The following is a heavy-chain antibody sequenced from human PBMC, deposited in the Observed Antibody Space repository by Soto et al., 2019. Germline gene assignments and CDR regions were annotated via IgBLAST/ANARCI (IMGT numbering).Heavy chain of an antibody. CDR2: INEDGREY. Sequence: RWGSLRLSCVASGFTFYSYWIYFFRHSPLKGLEWVASINEDGREYYLADSLKGRFTISRDNAKNSLYLQMNSLRAEDTAVYYCARDRGYNAFDYWGQGDLVTVSS. CDR3: ARDRGYNAFDY. J-gene: IGHJ4*02. CDR1: GFTFYSYW. V-gene: IGHV3-7*01. D-gene: IGHD3-22*01.